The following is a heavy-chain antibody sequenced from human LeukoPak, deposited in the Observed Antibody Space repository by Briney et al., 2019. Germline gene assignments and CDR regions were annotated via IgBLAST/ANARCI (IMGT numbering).Heavy chain of an antibody. Sequence: KASETLSLTCTVSGGSISSYYWSWIRQPPGKGLEWIGYIYYSGSTNYNPSLKSRVTISVDTSKNQFSLKLSSVTAADTAVYYCASSLRSSWYGFDYWGQGTLVTVSS. CDR1: GGSISSYY. CDR3: ASSLRSSWYGFDY. D-gene: IGHD6-13*01. CDR2: IYYSGST. J-gene: IGHJ4*02. V-gene: IGHV4-59*08.